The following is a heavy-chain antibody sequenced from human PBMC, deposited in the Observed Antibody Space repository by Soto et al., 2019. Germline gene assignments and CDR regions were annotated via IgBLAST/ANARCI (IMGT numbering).Heavy chain of an antibody. CDR3: ARDLKRIGFRPPRYYYMDG. D-gene: IGHD5-12*01. J-gene: IGHJ6*03. V-gene: IGHV3-66*01. Sequence: EVQLVESGGGLVQPGGSLRLSCAASGFTVSSNYMSWVRQAPGKGLEWVSVIYSGGSTYYADSVKGRFTISRDNSKNTLYLQMNSLRAEDTAVYYCARDLKRIGFRPPRYYYMDGWGKGTTVTVSS. CDR2: IYSGGST. CDR1: GFTVSSNY.